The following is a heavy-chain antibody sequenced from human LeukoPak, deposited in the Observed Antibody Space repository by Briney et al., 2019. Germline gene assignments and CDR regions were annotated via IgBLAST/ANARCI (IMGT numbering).Heavy chain of an antibody. CDR3: AKGGLVHRFDP. V-gene: IGHV3-23*01. CDR1: GFIFRSYA. J-gene: IGHJ5*02. Sequence: PGGSLRLSCVASGFIFRSYAMSWVRQAPGKGLEWVSGISGSGDNTYYADSVKGRFTISRDNSKNTLYLQMNSLRADDTAVYYCAKGGLVHRFDPWGQGTLVTVSS. CDR2: ISGSGDNT.